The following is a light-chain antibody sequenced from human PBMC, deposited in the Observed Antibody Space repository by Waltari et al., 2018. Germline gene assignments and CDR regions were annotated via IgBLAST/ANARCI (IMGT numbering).Light chain of an antibody. CDR3: QQYDNWPYT. V-gene: IGKV3D-15*01. CDR2: GAS. Sequence: EIVMTQSPATLSVSPGERATLSCRARRSVSSKLVWYQQKPGQAPRLLINGASTRATGIPARFSGSESGTEFTLTISSLQSEDFAVYYCQQYDNWPYTFGQGTKLEIK. J-gene: IGKJ2*01. CDR1: RSVSSK.